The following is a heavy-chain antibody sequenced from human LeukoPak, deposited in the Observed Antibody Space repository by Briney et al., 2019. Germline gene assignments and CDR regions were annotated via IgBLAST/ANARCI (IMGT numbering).Heavy chain of an antibody. CDR3: ARDYGSGSLGFDP. CDR1: GGSISRYY. D-gene: IGHD3-10*01. CDR2: IYYSGST. V-gene: IGHV4-59*01. Sequence: SETLSLTCTVSGGSISRYYWSWIRQPPGKGLEWIGYIYYSGSTNFNPSLKSRVTISVDTSKNQFSLMLSSVTAADAAVYYCARDYGSGSLGFDPWGQGTLVTVSS. J-gene: IGHJ5*02.